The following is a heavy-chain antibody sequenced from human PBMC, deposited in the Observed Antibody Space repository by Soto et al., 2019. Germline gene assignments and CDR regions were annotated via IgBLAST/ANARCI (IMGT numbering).Heavy chain of an antibody. D-gene: IGHD6-19*01. J-gene: IGHJ4*02. CDR1: GFTFSTYA. Sequence: VQLLESGGGLVQPGGSLRLSCAASGFTFSTYAMNWVRQAPGKGLEWVSGISGSGDSTYYADSVKGRFTVSRDNSKNTLYLQMNSLRAEDTAVFYCAKERSSGCSFDYWGQGTLVTVSS. CDR3: AKERSSGCSFDY. V-gene: IGHV3-23*01. CDR2: ISGSGDST.